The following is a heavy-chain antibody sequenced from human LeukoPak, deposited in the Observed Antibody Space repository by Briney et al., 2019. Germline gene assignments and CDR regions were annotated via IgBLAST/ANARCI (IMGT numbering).Heavy chain of an antibody. J-gene: IGHJ5*02. CDR1: GFTFCSLA. V-gene: IGHV4-38-2*01. D-gene: IGHD3-10*01. CDR2: IYHSGNT. CDR3: ARASITMVRGVIQGPNWFDP. Sequence: LRLSCAASGFTFCSLAMSWGRPAPGEGLGWSGRIYHSGNTYYNPSLTSRVTISVDTSKNQFSLKLSSVTAADTAVYYCARASITMVRGVIQGPNWFDPWGQGTLVTVSS.